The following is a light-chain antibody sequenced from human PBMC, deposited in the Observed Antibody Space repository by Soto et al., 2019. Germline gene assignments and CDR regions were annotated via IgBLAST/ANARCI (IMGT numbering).Light chain of an antibody. J-gene: IGKJ1*01. CDR3: QQYGSSPRT. CDR1: QSVSSSY. CDR2: GAS. Sequence: IVLSQSPGTLSFSPGERATLSSTATQSVSSSYLAWYQQNPGQAPRLLIYGASSRATGIPDRFSGSGSGTDFTLTISRLEPEDFAVYYCQQYGSSPRTFGQGTKVDIK. V-gene: IGKV3-20*01.